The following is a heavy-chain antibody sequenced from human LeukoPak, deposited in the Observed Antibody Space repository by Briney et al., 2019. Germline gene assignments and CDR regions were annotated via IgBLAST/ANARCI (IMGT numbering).Heavy chain of an antibody. D-gene: IGHD6-19*01. CDR3: ARDFIAVAGAYDY. CDR1: GFTFSSYS. CDR2: ISSSSSTI. Sequence: PGGSLRLSCAASGFTFSSYSMNWVRQAPGKGLEWVSYISSSSSTIYYADSVKGRFTISRDNAKNSLYLQMNSLRAEDTAVYYCARDFIAVAGAYDYWGQGTLVTVSS. V-gene: IGHV3-48*01. J-gene: IGHJ4*02.